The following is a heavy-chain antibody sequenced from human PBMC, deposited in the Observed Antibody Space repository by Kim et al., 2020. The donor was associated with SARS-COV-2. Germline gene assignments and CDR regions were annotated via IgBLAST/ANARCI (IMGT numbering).Heavy chain of an antibody. CDR2: IYYSGST. CDR3: ARLTGIAARVYYYYYGMDV. CDR1: GGSISSYY. D-gene: IGHD6-6*01. J-gene: IGHJ6*01. Sequence: SETLSLTCTVSGGSISSYYWSWIRQPPGKGLEWIGYIYYSGSTNYNPSLKSRVTISVDTSKNQFSLKLSSVTAADTAVYYCARLTGIAARVYYYYYGMDV. V-gene: IGHV4-59*08.